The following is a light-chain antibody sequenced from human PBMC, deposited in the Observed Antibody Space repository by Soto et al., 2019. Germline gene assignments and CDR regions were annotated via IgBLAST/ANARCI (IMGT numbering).Light chain of an antibody. CDR3: QQLNSYPQIT. V-gene: IGKV3-20*01. CDR2: GAS. J-gene: IGKJ4*01. Sequence: EIVLTQSPGTLSLSPGERATLSCRASQSLDSSFLAWYQQKPGQAPRLLIYGASTRASGIPDRISGSGSGTDFTLTISRLEPEDFATYYCQQLNSYPQITFGGGTKVEIK. CDR1: QSLDSSF.